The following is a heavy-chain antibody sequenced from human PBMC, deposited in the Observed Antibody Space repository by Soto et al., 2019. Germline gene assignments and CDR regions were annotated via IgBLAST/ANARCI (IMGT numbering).Heavy chain of an antibody. CDR1: GYSISSGYY. D-gene: IGHD3-3*01. CDR3: ASQYYDFWSGYYGYNWFDP. CDR2: IYHSGST. J-gene: IGHJ5*02. V-gene: IGHV4-38-2*01. Sequence: TSETLSLTCAVSGYSISSGYYWGWIRQPPGKGLEWIGSIYHSGSTYYNPSLKSRVTISVDTSKNQFSLKLSSVTAADTAVYYGASQYYDFWSGYYGYNWFDPWGQGNLVTVSS.